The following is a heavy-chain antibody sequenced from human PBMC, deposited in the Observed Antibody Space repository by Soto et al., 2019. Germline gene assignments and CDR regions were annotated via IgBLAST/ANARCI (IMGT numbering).Heavy chain of an antibody. CDR3: ARHEGNGNVWPLDY. CDR1: GGSISDISYC. CDR2: MFYSGAT. V-gene: IGHV4-39*01. D-gene: IGHD2-8*01. J-gene: IGHJ4*02. Sequence: SETLSLTCTVSGGSISDISYCWGWIRQPPGKGLQWIGCMFYSGATYYNPSLKNRVTLSVDTSKNQFSLRLTSVTAEDTAVYYCARHEGNGNVWPLDYLGQGILVTFS.